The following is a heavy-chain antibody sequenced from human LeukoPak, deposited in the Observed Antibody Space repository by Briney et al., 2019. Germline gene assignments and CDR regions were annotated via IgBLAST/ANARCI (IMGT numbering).Heavy chain of an antibody. J-gene: IGHJ4*02. V-gene: IGHV3-30-3*01. Sequence: GGSLRLSCAASGVTFSSYAMHWVRQAPGKGLEWVAVISYDGSNKYYADSVKGRFTISRDNSKNTLYLQMNSLRAEDTAVYYCASLGPNIAVAGKDLDWGQGTLVTVSS. CDR3: ASLGPNIAVAGKDLD. D-gene: IGHD6-19*01. CDR1: GVTFSSYA. CDR2: ISYDGSNK.